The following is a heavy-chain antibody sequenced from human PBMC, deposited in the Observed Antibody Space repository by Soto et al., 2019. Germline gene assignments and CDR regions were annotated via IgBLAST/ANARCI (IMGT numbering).Heavy chain of an antibody. CDR2: ISSSSSYI. D-gene: IGHD3-3*01. CDR1: GFTFSSYS. V-gene: IGHV3-21*01. CDR3: ARGPPITIFGVVNWFDP. J-gene: IGHJ5*02. Sequence: GGSLRLSCAASGFTFSSYSMNWVRQAPGKGLEWVSSISSSSSYIYYADSVKGRFTISRDNAKNSLYLQMNSLRAEDTAVYYCARGPPITIFGVVNWFDPWGQGTLVTVSS.